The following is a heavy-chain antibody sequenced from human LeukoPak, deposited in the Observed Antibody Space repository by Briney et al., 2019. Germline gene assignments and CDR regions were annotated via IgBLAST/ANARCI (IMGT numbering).Heavy chain of an antibody. CDR3: ASGRIAAAGNNWFDP. CDR1: GFTFDDYG. D-gene: IGHD6-13*01. CDR2: INWNGGST. Sequence: GGSLRLSCAASGFTFDDYGMSWVRQAPGKGLEWVSGINWNGGSTGYADSVKGRFTISRDNAKNSLYLQMNSLRAEDTALYYCASGRIAAAGNNWFDPWGQGTLVTVSS. J-gene: IGHJ5*02. V-gene: IGHV3-20*04.